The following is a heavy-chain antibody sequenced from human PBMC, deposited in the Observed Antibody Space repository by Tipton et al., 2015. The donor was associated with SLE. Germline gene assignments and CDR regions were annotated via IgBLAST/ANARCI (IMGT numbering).Heavy chain of an antibody. CDR2: IYYSGST. D-gene: IGHD6-13*01. Sequence: LRLSCTVSGGSISSGGYYWSWIRQHPGKGLEWIGYIYYSGSTYYNPSLKSRVTISVDTSKNQFSLKLSSVTPADTAVYYCARGPSIPYSSSWYGIDYWDQGTLVTVSS. V-gene: IGHV4-31*02. CDR3: ARGPSIPYSSSWYGIDY. CDR1: GGSISSGGYY. J-gene: IGHJ4*02.